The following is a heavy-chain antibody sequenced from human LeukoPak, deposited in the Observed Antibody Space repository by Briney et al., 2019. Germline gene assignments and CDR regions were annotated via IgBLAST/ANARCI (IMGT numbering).Heavy chain of an antibody. Sequence: SETLSLTCTVSGGSISSSHYWAWIRQSPGAGLEWIGSIYYSGSTYYNPSLKSRATISVGTSKNQISLKVSSVTAADSALYFCARQRTSGSASNLRVAQIDSWGQGTLVTVSS. CDR3: ARQRTSGSASNLRVAQIDS. CDR1: GGSISSSHY. D-gene: IGHD3-3*01. V-gene: IGHV4-39*01. CDR2: IYYSGST. J-gene: IGHJ4*02.